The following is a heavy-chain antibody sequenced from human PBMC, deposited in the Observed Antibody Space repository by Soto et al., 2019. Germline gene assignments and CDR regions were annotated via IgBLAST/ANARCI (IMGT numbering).Heavy chain of an antibody. D-gene: IGHD2-2*01. CDR2: IIPVLGVE. V-gene: IGHV1-69*04. J-gene: IGHJ6*02. CDR1: GGSFSSYI. Sequence: SVKVSCKASGGSFSSYIVSWVRQAPGQGLEWMGRIIPVLGVEYYAQKFQGRVTITADKSTSTAYMELSSLRAEDTAVYYCARDGLDCSSTSCYVGYYYYGMDVWGQGTTVTVSS. CDR3: ARDGLDCSSTSCYVGYYYYGMDV.